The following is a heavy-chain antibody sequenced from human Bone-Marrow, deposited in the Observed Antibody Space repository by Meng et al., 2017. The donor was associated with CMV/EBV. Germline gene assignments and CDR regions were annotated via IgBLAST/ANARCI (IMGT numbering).Heavy chain of an antibody. CDR2: ISYDGSNK. CDR3: ARQMVVVVPAAIQALDY. J-gene: IGHJ4*02. CDR1: GFTFSSYA. Sequence: GGSLRLSCAASGFTFSSYAMHWVRQAPGKGLEWVAVISYDGSNKYYADPVKGRFTISRDNSKNTLYLQMNSLRAEDTAVYYCARQMVVVVPAAIQALDYWGQGTLVTVSS. D-gene: IGHD2-2*02. V-gene: IGHV3-30*04.